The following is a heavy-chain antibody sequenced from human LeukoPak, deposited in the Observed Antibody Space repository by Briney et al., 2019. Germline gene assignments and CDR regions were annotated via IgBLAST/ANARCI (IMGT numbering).Heavy chain of an antibody. CDR1: GFTFSSHS. V-gene: IGHV3-48*01. J-gene: IGHJ4*02. CDR3: ARGTVAGKAPY. D-gene: IGHD6-19*01. CDR2: ISSSGSTI. Sequence: PGGSLRLSCAASGFTFSSHSMNWVRQAPGKGLEWVSYISSSGSTIYYADSVKGRFSISRGNAKNSLHLQMNSLRVEDTAVYYCARGTVAGKAPYWGQGTLVTVSS.